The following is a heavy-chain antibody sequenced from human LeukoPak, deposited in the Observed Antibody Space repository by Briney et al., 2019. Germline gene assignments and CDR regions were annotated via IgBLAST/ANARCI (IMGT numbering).Heavy chain of an antibody. Sequence: SETLSLTCAVYGGSFSGYYWTWIRQPPGKGLEWIGDVYLGGSTNYTPSLKSRVTISVDTSKNQFSLKLSSVTAADTAVYYCARERRLWSGGYYGMDVWGQGTTVTVSS. CDR2: VYLGGST. CDR1: GGSFSGYY. D-gene: IGHD3-3*01. J-gene: IGHJ6*02. CDR3: ARERRLWSGGYYGMDV. V-gene: IGHV4-34*01.